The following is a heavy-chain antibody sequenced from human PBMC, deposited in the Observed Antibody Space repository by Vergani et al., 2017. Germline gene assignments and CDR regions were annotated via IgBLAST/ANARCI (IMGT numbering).Heavy chain of an antibody. CDR3: ARGDYGILSGYRY. J-gene: IGHJ4*02. Sequence: QVQVVQSGAEVKKSGASVKVSCKTSGYTFSNYYMHWVRQAPGQGLEWMGIINPSGGHTNYAQEFQGRVTMTRDTSTSTVYMELSSLRSEDTAIYYCARGDYGILSGYRYWVQGTLVTVSA. D-gene: IGHD3-9*01. V-gene: IGHV1-46*03. CDR2: INPSGGHT. CDR1: GYTFSNYY.